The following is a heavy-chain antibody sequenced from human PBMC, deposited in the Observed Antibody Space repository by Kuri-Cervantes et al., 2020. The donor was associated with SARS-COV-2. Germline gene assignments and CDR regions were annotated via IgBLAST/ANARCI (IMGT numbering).Heavy chain of an antibody. Sequence: LSLTCAASGFTFSSYAMHWVRQAPGKGLEWVAVISYDGSNKYYADSVKGRFTISRDNSENTVHLQMSSLRPEDTALYFCARDPDYRVVYYYHGMDVWGQGTTVTVSS. CDR2: ISYDGSNK. D-gene: IGHD3-3*01. CDR3: ARDPDYRVVYYYHGMDV. J-gene: IGHJ6*02. V-gene: IGHV3-30-3*01. CDR1: GFTFSSYA.